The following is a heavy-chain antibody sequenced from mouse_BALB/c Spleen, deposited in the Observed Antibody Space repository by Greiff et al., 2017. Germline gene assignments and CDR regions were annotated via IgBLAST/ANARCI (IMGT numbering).Heavy chain of an antibody. J-gene: IGHJ3*01. V-gene: IGHV5-6-3*01. D-gene: IGHD2-1*01. CDR3: ARDLIYGNYGWFAY. Sequence: SVKGRFTISRDNAKNTLYLQMSSLKSEDTAMYYCARDLIYGNYGWFAYWGQGTLVTVSA.